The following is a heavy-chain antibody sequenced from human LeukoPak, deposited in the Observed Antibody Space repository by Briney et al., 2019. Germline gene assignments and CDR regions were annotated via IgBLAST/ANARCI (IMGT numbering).Heavy chain of an antibody. Sequence: ASVKVSCKASGYTFTSYGISWVRQAPGQGLEWMGRINPDSGGTDYAQKFQGRVTMTRDTSISTAYMDLSRLRSDDTAVYYCARLGENGLLTGYFYPWGQGTLVTVSS. V-gene: IGHV1-2*02. D-gene: IGHD3-9*01. CDR2: INPDSGGT. J-gene: IGHJ5*02. CDR3: ARLGENGLLTGYFYP. CDR1: GYTFTSYG.